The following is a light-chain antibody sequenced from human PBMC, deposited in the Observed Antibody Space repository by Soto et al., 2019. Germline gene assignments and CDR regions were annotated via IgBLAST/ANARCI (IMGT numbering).Light chain of an antibody. Sequence: EVVLTQSPGTLSLSPGERATLSCRASQTVSLSYLAWYQQKPGQAPRLLIYGASSRATGIPDRFSGGGSGTDFTLTISRLEPEDFAVYYCQQFSSYPLTFSGGTKVDIK. V-gene: IGKV3-20*01. CDR1: QTVSLSY. J-gene: IGKJ4*01. CDR3: QQFSSYPLT. CDR2: GAS.